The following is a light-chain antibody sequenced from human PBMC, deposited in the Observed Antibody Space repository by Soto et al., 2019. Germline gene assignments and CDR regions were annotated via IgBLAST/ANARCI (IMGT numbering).Light chain of an antibody. J-gene: IGKJ4*01. CDR2: WAS. V-gene: IGKV4-1*01. Sequence: DIVMTQSPDSLAVSLGERATINCKSSQNVLYSSNNKNQLAWYQQKPGQPPKLLIYWASTRESGVPDRFSGSGSGTDFILTISSLQAEDVAVYYCQQYYSPPLTFGGGTKVGIK. CDR1: QNVLYSSNNKNQ. CDR3: QQYYSPPLT.